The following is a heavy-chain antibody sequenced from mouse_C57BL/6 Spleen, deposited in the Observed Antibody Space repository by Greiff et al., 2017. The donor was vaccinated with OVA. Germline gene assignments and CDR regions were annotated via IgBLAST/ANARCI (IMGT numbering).Heavy chain of an antibody. V-gene: IGHV1-15*01. D-gene: IGHD4-1*01. J-gene: IGHJ3*01. CDR1: GYTFTDYE. CDR2: IDPETGGT. CDR3: TRPGTAWFAY. Sequence: QVQLKQSGAELVRPGASVTLSCKASGYTFTDYEMHWVKQTPVHGLEWIGAIDPETGGTAYNQKFKGKAILTADKSSSTAYMELRSLTSEDSAVYYCTRPGTAWFAYWGQGTLVTVSA.